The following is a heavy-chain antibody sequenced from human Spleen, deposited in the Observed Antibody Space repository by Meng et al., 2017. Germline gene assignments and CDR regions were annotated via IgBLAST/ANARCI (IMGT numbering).Heavy chain of an antibody. Sequence: GGSLSLSCKGSGYSFTSYWIGWVRQMPGKGLEWMGIIYPGDSDTSYSPSFQGQVTISADKSISTAYLQWSSLKASDTAMYYCARRRLVGAAAGYYFDYWGQGTLVTVSS. CDR2: IYPGDSDT. V-gene: IGHV5-51*01. CDR1: GYSFTSYW. CDR3: ARRRLVGAAAGYYFDY. J-gene: IGHJ4*02. D-gene: IGHD6-13*01.